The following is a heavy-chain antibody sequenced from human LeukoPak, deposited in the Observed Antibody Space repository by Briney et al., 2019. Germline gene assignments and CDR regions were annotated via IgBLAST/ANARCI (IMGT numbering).Heavy chain of an antibody. CDR1: GFTFDDYG. Sequence: GGSLRLSCAASGFTFDDYGMSWVRQAPGKGLEWVSSISRSGESTLYADSVRGRFTISRDNSKNTVSLQMESLRAEDTALYYCAKDYAVGSIDYWGQGTLVTVSS. V-gene: IGHV3-23*01. CDR3: AKDYAVGSIDY. D-gene: IGHD3-16*01. CDR2: ISRSGEST. J-gene: IGHJ4*02.